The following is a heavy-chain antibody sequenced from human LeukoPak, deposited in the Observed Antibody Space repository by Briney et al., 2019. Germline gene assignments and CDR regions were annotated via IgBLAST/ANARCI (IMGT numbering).Heavy chain of an antibody. CDR1: GFTFSSYS. CDR2: VSSSGAYT. D-gene: IGHD6-13*01. V-gene: IGHV3-23*01. J-gene: IGHJ4*02. Sequence: GESLRLSCAASGFTFSSYSMNWVRQAPGKGPEWVSAVSSSGAYTYYADSVKGRFTVSRDNSKNTLYLQMNSLRAEDTAVYYCASRDPRSWYVYWGQGTLVTVSS. CDR3: ASRDPRSWYVY.